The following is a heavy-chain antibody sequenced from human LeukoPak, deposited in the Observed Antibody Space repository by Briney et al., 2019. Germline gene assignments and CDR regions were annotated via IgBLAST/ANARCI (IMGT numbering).Heavy chain of an antibody. Sequence: SVKVSCKASGYTFTSYGISWVRQALGQGLEWMGGIIPIFGTANYAQKFQGRVTITADESTSTAYMELSSLRSEDTAVYYCARGTSWGYSSGWHHDYWGQGTLVTVSS. V-gene: IGHV1-69*13. CDR1: GYTFTSYG. CDR2: IIPIFGTA. D-gene: IGHD6-19*01. J-gene: IGHJ4*02. CDR3: ARGTSWGYSSGWHHDY.